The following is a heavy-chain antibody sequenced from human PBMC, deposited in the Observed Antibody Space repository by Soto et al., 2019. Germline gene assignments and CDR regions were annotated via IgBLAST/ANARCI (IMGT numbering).Heavy chain of an antibody. CDR3: AKDGHVLRYFDWFPTEHNWFDP. V-gene: IGHV3-23*01. CDR1: GFNFSSYA. D-gene: IGHD3-9*01. Sequence: GSLRLSCSASGFNFSSYAMIWVRQAPGKGLEWVSAISGSGGSTYYADSVKGRFTISRDNSKNTLYLQMNSLRAEYTAVSYWAKDGHVLRYFDWFPTEHNWFDPWGQGPLVTVSS. J-gene: IGHJ5*02. CDR2: ISGSGGST.